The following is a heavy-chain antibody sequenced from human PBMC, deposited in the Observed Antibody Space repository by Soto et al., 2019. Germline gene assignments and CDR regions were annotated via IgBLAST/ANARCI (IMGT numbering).Heavy chain of an antibody. Sequence: SETLSLTCAVYGGSFSGYYWSWIRQPPGKGLEWIGEINHSGSTNYNPSLKSRVTISVDTSKNQFSLKLSSVTAADTAVYYCARGRYYGSSFDYWGQGTLVTVSS. CDR1: GGSFSGYY. J-gene: IGHJ4*02. V-gene: IGHV4-34*01. CDR3: ARGRYYGSSFDY. D-gene: IGHD3-10*01. CDR2: INHSGST.